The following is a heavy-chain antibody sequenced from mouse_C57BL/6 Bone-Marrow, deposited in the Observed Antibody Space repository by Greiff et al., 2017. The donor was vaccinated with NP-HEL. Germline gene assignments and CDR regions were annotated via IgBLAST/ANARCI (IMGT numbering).Heavy chain of an antibody. D-gene: IGHD2-4*01. V-gene: IGHV5-17*01. Sequence: EVKLVESGGGLVKPGGSLKLSCAASGFTFSDYGMHWVRQAPEKGLEWVANISSGSSTIYYADTVKGRFTISRDNANNTLFLQMTSLRSEDTAMYYCARLRQYYFDYWGQGTTLTVSS. CDR3: ARLRQYYFDY. CDR2: ISSGSSTI. CDR1: GFTFSDYG. J-gene: IGHJ2*01.